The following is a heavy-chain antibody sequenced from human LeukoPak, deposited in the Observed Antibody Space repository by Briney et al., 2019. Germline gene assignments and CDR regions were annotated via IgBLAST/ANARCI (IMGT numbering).Heavy chain of an antibody. CDR1: GYTFTGYY. J-gene: IGHJ6*03. CDR2: INPNSGGT. D-gene: IGHD3-22*01. CDR3: ARDHYDSSGYYHYYYYMDA. V-gene: IGHV1-2*06. Sequence: ASVKVSCKASGYTFTGYYMHWVRQAPGQGLEWMGRINPNSGGTNYAQKFQGRVTMTRDTSISTAYMELSRLRSDDTAVHYCARDHYDSSGYYHYYYYMDAWGKGTTVTVSS.